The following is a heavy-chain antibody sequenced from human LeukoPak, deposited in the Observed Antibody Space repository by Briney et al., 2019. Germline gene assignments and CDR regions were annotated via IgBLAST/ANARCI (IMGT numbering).Heavy chain of an antibody. CDR1: GGSISSGGYY. CDR2: IYYSGST. D-gene: IGHD3-16*02. CDR3: ARVGGELSLRFDY. Sequence: SETLSLTCTVSGGSISSGGYYWSWIRQHPGKGLEWIGYIYYSGSTYYNPSLKSRVTISVDTSKNQSSLKLSSVTAADTAVYYCARVGGELSLRFDYWGQGTLVTVSS. V-gene: IGHV4-31*03. J-gene: IGHJ4*02.